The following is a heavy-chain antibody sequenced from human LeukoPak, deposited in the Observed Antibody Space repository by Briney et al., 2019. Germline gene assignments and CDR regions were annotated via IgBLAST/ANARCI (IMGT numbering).Heavy chain of an antibody. V-gene: IGHV3-23*01. CDR1: GFTFSSYA. CDR2: ISGSGGST. Sequence: PGGSLRLSCAASGFTFSSYAMSWVRQAPGKGLEWVSAISGSGGSTYYADSVKGRFTISRDNSKNTLYLQMNSLRAEDTAVYYCAKDQAINIATGGTFDYWGQGALVTVGS. D-gene: IGHD6-13*01. J-gene: IGHJ4*02. CDR3: AKDQAINIATGGTFDY.